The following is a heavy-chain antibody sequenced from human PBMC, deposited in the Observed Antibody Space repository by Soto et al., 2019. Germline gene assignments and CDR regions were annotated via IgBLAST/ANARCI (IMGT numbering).Heavy chain of an antibody. Sequence: QVQLVQSGAEVKNPGASVKVSCKASGYTFTRYGIGWARQAPGQGLEWMGRINTYNGNTNYAQNVQGRVTLTTDTSTSTAYMERRSLRSNDTAIYYCAMVDVYVTPSPQDVWGQGTTVIVSS. CDR2: INTYNGNT. V-gene: IGHV1-18*01. CDR3: AMVDVYVTPSPQDV. J-gene: IGHJ6*02. CDR1: GYTFTRYG. D-gene: IGHD3-16*01.